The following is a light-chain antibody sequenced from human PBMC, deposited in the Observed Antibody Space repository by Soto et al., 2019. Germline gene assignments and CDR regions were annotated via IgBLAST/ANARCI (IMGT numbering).Light chain of an antibody. Sequence: DIQMTQSPSSLSASVGDRVTITCRASQSISSYLHWYQQKPGKAPKLMIYAASSLQSGVPSRFSGSGSGTDFNITISSLQPEDVSTYYCQHSYSTPLITFGQGPRLEIK. J-gene: IGKJ5*01. CDR2: AAS. V-gene: IGKV1-39*01. CDR3: QHSYSTPLIT. CDR1: QSISSY.